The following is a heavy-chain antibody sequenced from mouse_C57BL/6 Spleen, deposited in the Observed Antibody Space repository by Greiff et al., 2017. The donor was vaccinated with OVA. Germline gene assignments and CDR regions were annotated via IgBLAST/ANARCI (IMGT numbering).Heavy chain of an antibody. CDR2: INPGSGGT. J-gene: IGHJ2*01. CDR3: AIVGVTAPSY. D-gene: IGHD2-2*01. CDR1: GYAFTNYL. V-gene: IGHV1-54*01. Sequence: VHLVESGAELVRPGTSVKVSCKASGYAFTNYLIEWVKQRPGQGLEWIGVINPGSGGTNYNEKFKGKATLTADKSSSTAYMQLSSLTSEDSAVYFCAIVGVTAPSYWGQGTTLTVSS.